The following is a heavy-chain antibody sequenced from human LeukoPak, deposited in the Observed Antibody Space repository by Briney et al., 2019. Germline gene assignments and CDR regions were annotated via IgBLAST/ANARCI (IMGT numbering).Heavy chain of an antibody. CDR3: AELGITMIGGV. J-gene: IGHJ6*04. V-gene: IGHV3-7*01. Sequence: GGSLRLSCAASGFTFSSYWMSWVRQAPGKGLEWVANIKDDGSEKRDVDSVEGRFTISRDNAKNSLYLQMNSLRAEDTAVYYCAELGITMIGGVWGKGTTVTISS. D-gene: IGHD3-10*02. CDR2: IKDDGSEK. CDR1: GFTFSSYW.